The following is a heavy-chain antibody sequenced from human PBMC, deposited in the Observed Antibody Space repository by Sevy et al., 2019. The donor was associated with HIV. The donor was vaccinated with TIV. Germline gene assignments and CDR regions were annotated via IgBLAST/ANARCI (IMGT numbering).Heavy chain of an antibody. Sequence: KQSQTLSLTCTVSGGSLTSDDSYWSWIRQPPGKGLEWLGYIHYTGGTYYNPFLKSRIAMSVDTSEEQFSLRLSFLTAADTAFYYCANKRGYSHGPFDYWGQGILVTVSS. J-gene: IGHJ4*02. CDR1: GGSLTSDDSY. V-gene: IGHV4-30-4*01. D-gene: IGHD5-12*01. CDR2: IHYTGGT. CDR3: ANKRGYSHGPFDY.